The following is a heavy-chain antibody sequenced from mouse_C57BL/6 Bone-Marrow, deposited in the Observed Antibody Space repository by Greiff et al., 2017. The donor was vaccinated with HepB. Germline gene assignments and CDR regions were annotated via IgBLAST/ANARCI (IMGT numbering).Heavy chain of an antibody. D-gene: IGHD2-2*01. V-gene: IGHV14-4*01. Sequence: EVQLVESGAELVRPGASVKLSCTASGFNIKDDYMHWVKQRPEQGLEWIGWIDPENGDTEYASKFQGKATITADTSSNTAYLQLSSLTSEDTAVYYCTTWAVTTGYYFDYWGQGTTLTVSS. CDR1: GFNIKDDY. CDR3: TTWAVTTGYYFDY. J-gene: IGHJ2*01. CDR2: IDPENGDT.